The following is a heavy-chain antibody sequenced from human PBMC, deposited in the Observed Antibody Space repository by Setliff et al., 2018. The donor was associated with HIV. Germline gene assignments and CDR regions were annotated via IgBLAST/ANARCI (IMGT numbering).Heavy chain of an antibody. D-gene: IGHD6-6*01. J-gene: IGHJ6*02. CDR2: IYHSGSA. CDR3: ARSPSYSSSFSYYYYSMDV. CDR1: GGSMNSGGYS. V-gene: IGHV4-30-2*01. Sequence: SETLSLTCAVSGGSMNSGGYSWSWIRQPPGKGLEWIGYIYHSGSAIYNPSLNSRVIISADRSKNQFSLKVNSVTAADTTVYYCARSPSYSSSFSYYYYSMDVWGQGTTVAVSS.